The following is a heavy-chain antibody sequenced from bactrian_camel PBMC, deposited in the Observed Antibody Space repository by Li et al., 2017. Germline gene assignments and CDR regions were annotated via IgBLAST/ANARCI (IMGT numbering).Heavy chain of an antibody. V-gene: IGHV3S32*01. CDR2: IDSDGTT. J-gene: IGHJ6*01. CDR1: GYPYEAYC. D-gene: IGHD1*01. Sequence: VQLVESGGGSVQVGGSLRLSCNASGYPYEAYCMGWFRQAPGKGREGVAAIDSDGTTTYADSVKGRFTISHDNAKNTLDLQMNSLKPEDTAMYYCAAGKARESCMEWVFSGKPPGMTEFAYWGQGTQVTVS. CDR3: AAGKARESCMEWVFSGKPPGMTEFAY.